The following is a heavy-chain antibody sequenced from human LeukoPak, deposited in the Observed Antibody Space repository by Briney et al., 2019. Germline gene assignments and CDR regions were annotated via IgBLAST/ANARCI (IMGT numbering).Heavy chain of an antibody. J-gene: IGHJ4*02. CDR3: ARVLGAGTFDS. Sequence: GGSLRLSCAVSGFNFSYFAMHWFRQTPGKGLEWVAVISHDGKKKYHADSVKGRFSISRDDSKNTLYLQMISLTAEDTAVYFCARVLGAGTFDSWGQGALVTVSS. D-gene: IGHD1-26*01. V-gene: IGHV3-30*04. CDR1: GFNFSYFA. CDR2: ISHDGKKK.